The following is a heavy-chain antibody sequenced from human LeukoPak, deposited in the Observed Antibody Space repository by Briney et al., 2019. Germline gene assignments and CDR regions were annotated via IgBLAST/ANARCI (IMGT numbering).Heavy chain of an antibody. V-gene: IGHV3-30-3*01. CDR1: GFTFSSHL. D-gene: IGHD6-13*01. CDR2: ISYDGNNE. Sequence: GGSLRLSCVASGFTFSSHLMHWVRQAPGKGLEWVAVISYDGNNEHYADSVKGRFTISRDNPWNTLYLRMNSLRPEDTAVYYCARGGVQRLTTAHGYWGQGTLVTVSS. J-gene: IGHJ1*01. CDR3: ARGGVQRLTTAHGY.